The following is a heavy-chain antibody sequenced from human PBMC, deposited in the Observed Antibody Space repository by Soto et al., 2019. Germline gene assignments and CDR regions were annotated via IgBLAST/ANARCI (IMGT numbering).Heavy chain of an antibody. Sequence: PGESLKISCKGSGYSFTSYWISWVRQMPGKGLEWMGRIDPSDSYTNYSPSFQGHVTISADKSISTAYLQWSSLKASDTAMYYCARQRYTSGWLTGPNYYYYCGMDVWGQGTTVTVSS. CDR1: GYSFTSYW. J-gene: IGHJ6*02. V-gene: IGHV5-10-1*01. CDR2: IDPSDSYT. CDR3: ARQRYTSGWLTGPNYYYYCGMDV. D-gene: IGHD6-19*01.